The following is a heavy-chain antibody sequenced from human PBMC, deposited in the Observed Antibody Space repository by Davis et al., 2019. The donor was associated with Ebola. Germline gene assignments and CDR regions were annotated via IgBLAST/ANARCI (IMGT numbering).Heavy chain of an antibody. D-gene: IGHD1-26*01. Sequence: SVKVSCKASGYTFTSYGISWVRQAPGQGLEWMGGIIPIFGTANYAQKFQGRVTITADESTSTAYMELSSLRSEDTAVYYCVTGGEWELPSWGQGTLVTVSS. CDR2: IIPIFGTA. V-gene: IGHV1-69*13. CDR3: VTGGEWELPS. J-gene: IGHJ4*02. CDR1: GYTFTSYG.